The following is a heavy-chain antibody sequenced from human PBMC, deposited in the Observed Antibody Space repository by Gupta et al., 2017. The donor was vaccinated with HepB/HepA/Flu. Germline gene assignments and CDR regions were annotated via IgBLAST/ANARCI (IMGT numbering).Heavy chain of an antibody. CDR1: GFTFSNFW. CDR2: IGLDGSEK. D-gene: IGHD6-13*01. CDR3: ARGITTAAGVDY. Sequence: EVPLVESGGGLVQPGGSLSVSCASSGFTFSNFWLIWVRQSPGKGLEWVANIGLDGSEKNYVDSVKGRFTISRDNTKNLLFLQMNSLRGEDTAVYYCARGITTAAGVDYWGQGTLVIVSS. V-gene: IGHV3-7*01. J-gene: IGHJ4*02.